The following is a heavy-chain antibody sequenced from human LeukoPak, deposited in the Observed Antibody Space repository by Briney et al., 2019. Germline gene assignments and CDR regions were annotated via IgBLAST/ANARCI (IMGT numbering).Heavy chain of an antibody. V-gene: IGHV4-30-4*01. Sequence: PSETLSLTCTVSGVSISSGDSYWSWIRQPPGKGLEWIGFITYSGSTYYNPSLKSRVALSLDTSQKQFSLKLSSVTAADTAVYYCGRASTDGSDYWGQGSLVTVSS. CDR3: GRASTDGSDY. CDR2: ITYSGST. J-gene: IGHJ4*02. D-gene: IGHD5/OR15-5a*01. CDR1: GVSISSGDSY.